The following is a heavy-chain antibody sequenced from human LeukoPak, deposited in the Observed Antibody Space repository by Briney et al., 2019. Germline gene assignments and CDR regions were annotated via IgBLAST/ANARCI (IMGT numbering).Heavy chain of an antibody. CDR1: GGSISSGSYY. CDR2: IYTSGST. CDR3: ARKPLEEQLGPSDYYYYMDV. J-gene: IGHJ6*03. Sequence: SETLSLTCTVSGGSISSGSYYWSWIRQPAGKGLEWIGRIYTSGSTNYNPSLKSRVTISVDTSKNQFSLKLSSVTAADTAVYYCARKPLEEQLGPSDYYYYMDVWGNGTTVTVSS. V-gene: IGHV4-61*02. D-gene: IGHD6-6*01.